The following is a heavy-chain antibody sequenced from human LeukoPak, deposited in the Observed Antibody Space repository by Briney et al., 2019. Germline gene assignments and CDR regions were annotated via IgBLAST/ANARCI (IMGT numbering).Heavy chain of an antibody. D-gene: IGHD6-19*01. Sequence: TGGSLRLSCAASGFTFSSYWMSWVRQAPGKGLEWVANIKRDGSEKYYVDSVKGRFTISRDNAKNSLYLQMNSLRAEDTAVYYCARERYSSGLDAFDIWGQGTMVTVSS. CDR2: IKRDGSEK. CDR3: ARERYSSGLDAFDI. J-gene: IGHJ3*02. CDR1: GFTFSSYW. V-gene: IGHV3-7*01.